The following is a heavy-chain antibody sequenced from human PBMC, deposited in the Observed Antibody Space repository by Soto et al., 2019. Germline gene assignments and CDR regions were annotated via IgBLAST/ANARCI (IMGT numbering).Heavy chain of an antibody. Sequence: SETLSLTCTASGGSISSGGYYWSWIRQHPGKGLEWIGYIYYSGSTYYNPSLKSRVTISVDTSKNQFSLKLSSVTAADTAVYYCASVGGSAVAGTDILFDYWGQGTLVTVSS. J-gene: IGHJ4*02. V-gene: IGHV4-31*03. CDR1: GGSISSGGYY. D-gene: IGHD6-19*01. CDR3: ASVGGSAVAGTDILFDY. CDR2: IYYSGST.